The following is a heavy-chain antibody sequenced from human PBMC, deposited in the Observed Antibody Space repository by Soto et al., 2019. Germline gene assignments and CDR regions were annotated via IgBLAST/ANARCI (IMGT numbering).Heavy chain of an antibody. D-gene: IGHD3-10*01. Sequence: SLRLSCVASGLTFRNYGMHWVRQAPGKGLEWVAVISYDGSDKYYADSVKGRFTISRDNSKNTLYLQMNSLKTEDTAIYYCAKVSSDRGYYYFAMAVWGQGTTVTVSS. CDR3: AKVSSDRGYYYFAMAV. CDR1: GLTFRNYG. V-gene: IGHV3-30*18. CDR2: ISYDGSDK. J-gene: IGHJ6*02.